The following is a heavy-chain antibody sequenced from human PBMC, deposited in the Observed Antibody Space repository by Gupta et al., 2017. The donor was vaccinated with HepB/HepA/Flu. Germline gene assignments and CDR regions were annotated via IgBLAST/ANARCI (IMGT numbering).Heavy chain of an antibody. V-gene: IGHV2-5*02. CDR2: IYWDDDK. CDR1: GFSLSTSGVG. CDR3: AHSFGPPRGSRAPFDY. D-gene: IGHD6-13*01. J-gene: IGHJ4*02. Sequence: QITLKESGPTLVKPTQTLTLTCTFSGFSLSTSGVGVGWIRQPPGKALEWLALIYWDDDKRYSPSLKSRLTITKDTSKNQVVLTMTNMDPVDTATYYCAHSFGPPRGSRAPFDYWGQGTLVTVSS.